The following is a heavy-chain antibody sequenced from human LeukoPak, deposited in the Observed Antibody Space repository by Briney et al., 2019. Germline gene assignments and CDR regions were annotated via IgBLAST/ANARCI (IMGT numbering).Heavy chain of an antibody. CDR1: GFTFSNYW. V-gene: IGHV3-7*03. CDR2: IKQDGSEK. Sequence: PGGSLRLSCAASGFTFSNYWMSWVRQAPGKGLEWVANIKQDGSEKCYVDSVKGRFTISRDTAKNSLYLQMNSLRAEDTAVYYCARGDIVASTPGYWGQGTLATVSS. D-gene: IGHD5-12*01. CDR3: ARGDIVASTPGY. J-gene: IGHJ4*02.